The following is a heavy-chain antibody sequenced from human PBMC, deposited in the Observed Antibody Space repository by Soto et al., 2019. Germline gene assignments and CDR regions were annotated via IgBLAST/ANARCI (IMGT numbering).Heavy chain of an antibody. J-gene: IGHJ4*02. CDR1: GFTFSSYA. Sequence: QVQLVESGGGVVQPGRSLRLSCAASGFTFSSYAMHWVRQAPGKGLEWVAVISYDGSNKYYADSVKGRFTISRDNSKNPLYLQMNSVRAEDTAVYYCARDPVAYCGGDCRTFDYWGQGTLVTVSS. CDR2: ISYDGSNK. D-gene: IGHD2-21*02. CDR3: ARDPVAYCGGDCRTFDY. V-gene: IGHV3-30-3*01.